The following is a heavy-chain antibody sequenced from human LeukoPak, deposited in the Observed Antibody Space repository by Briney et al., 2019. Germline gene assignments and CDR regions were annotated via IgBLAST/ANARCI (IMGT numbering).Heavy chain of an antibody. J-gene: IGHJ6*03. V-gene: IGHV4-61*01. CDR1: GYSISSGYY. CDR3: ARTTEGGYTYDYFYYYYMDV. Sequence: SETLSLPCTVSGYSISSGYYWGWLRQPPGKGLEWIGYIYYSGSTNYNPSLKSRVTISVDTSKNQFSLKLSSVTAADTAVYYCARTTEGGYTYDYFYYYYMDVWGKGTTVTISS. CDR2: IYYSGST. D-gene: IGHD5-18*01.